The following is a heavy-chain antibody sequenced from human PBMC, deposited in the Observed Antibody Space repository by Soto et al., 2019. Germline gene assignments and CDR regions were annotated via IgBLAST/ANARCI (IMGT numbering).Heavy chain of an antibody. Sequence: PSETLSLTCAVSGDSVSSSDWWNWVRQPPGKGLEWIGEVFHTGSTNYNPSLESRVTISVDKSKNQFSLKLSPVTAADAAVYYCARVSKSTFDFWGQGTLVTVSS. V-gene: IGHV4-4*02. J-gene: IGHJ4*02. D-gene: IGHD4-4*01. CDR2: VFHTGST. CDR1: GDSVSSSDW. CDR3: ARVSKSTFDF.